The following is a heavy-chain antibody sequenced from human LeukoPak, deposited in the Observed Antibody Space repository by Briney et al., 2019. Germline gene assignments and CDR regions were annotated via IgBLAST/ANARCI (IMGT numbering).Heavy chain of an antibody. Sequence: PSETLSLTCTVSGGSISSNYWSWIRQPPGKGLEWIGYINYSGSTNYNPSLKSRATISVDTSKNQFSLKLSSVTAADTAVYYCARDLYYYYYGMDVWGQGTTVTVSS. CDR3: ARDLYYYYYGMDV. CDR1: GGSISSNY. V-gene: IGHV4-59*01. CDR2: INYSGST. J-gene: IGHJ6*02.